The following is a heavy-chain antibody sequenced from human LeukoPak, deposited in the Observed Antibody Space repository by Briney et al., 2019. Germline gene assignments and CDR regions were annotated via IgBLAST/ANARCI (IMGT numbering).Heavy chain of an antibody. Sequence: GASVKVSCKASGYTFTSYGISWVRQAPGQGLEWMGWISAYNGNTNYAQKLQGRVTMTTDTSTSTAYMELRSLRSDDTAVYYCARDSRITMIVVVIGGFDPWGQGTLVTVSS. CDR3: ARDSRITMIVVVIGGFDP. V-gene: IGHV1-18*01. J-gene: IGHJ5*02. CDR2: ISAYNGNT. CDR1: GYTFTSYG. D-gene: IGHD3-22*01.